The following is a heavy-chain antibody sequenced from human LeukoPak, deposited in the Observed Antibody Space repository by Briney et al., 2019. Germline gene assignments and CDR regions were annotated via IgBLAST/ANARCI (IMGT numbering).Heavy chain of an antibody. Sequence: PSETLSLTCTVSGGSISGSNYYWGWIRQPPGKGLEWVSYISSSSSTIYYADSVKGRFTISRDNAKNSLYLQMNSLRAEDTAVYYCARDKVVATWLFGFDYWGQGTLVTVSS. J-gene: IGHJ4*02. V-gene: IGHV3-11*04. CDR1: GGSISGSNYY. D-gene: IGHD5-12*01. CDR2: ISSSSSTI. CDR3: ARDKVVATWLFGFDY.